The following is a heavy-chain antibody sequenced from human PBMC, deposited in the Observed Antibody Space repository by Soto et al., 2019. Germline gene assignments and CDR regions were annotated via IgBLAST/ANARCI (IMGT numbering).Heavy chain of an antibody. CDR2: IFTRDSET. CDR1: GHLFNNHW. D-gene: IGHD3-10*01. Sequence: GESLKISCKGPGHLFNNHWIGWVRQTPGKGFEWMGLIFTRDSETKTSPSFQGHVSFSVDNSINTVYLQWTSLKTTDTGIYFCARGYFDSGHGYDLWGQGTLVTVSS. J-gene: IGHJ5*02. CDR3: ARGYFDSGHGYDL. V-gene: IGHV5-51*01.